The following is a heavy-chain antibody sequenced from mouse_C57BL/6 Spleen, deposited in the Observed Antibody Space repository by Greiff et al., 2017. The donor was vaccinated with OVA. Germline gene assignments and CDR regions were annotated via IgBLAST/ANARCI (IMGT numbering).Heavy chain of an antibody. J-gene: IGHJ1*03. Sequence: EVQLQESGGGLVQPGGSMKLSCAASGFTFSDAWMDWVRQSPEKGLEWVAEIRNKANNHATYYAESVKGRFTISRDDSKSSVYLQMNSLRAEDTGIYYCTREPGNYGYFDVWGTGTTVTVSS. D-gene: IGHD2-1*01. CDR3: TREPGNYGYFDV. V-gene: IGHV6-6*01. CDR1: GFTFSDAW. CDR2: IRNKANNHAT.